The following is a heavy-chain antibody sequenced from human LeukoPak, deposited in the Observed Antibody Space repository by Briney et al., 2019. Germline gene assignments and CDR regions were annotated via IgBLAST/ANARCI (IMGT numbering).Heavy chain of an antibody. CDR3: ARDPRSYYYDSSGPL. J-gene: IGHJ4*02. CDR1: GFTVSSSY. Sequence: GGSLRLSCAASGFTVSSSYMSWVRQAPGKGLEWVSVIYSGGSTYYADSVKGRFTISRDNSKNTLYLQMNSLRAEDTAVYYCARDPRSYYYDSSGPLWGQGTLVTVSS. V-gene: IGHV3-66*01. D-gene: IGHD3-22*01. CDR2: IYSGGST.